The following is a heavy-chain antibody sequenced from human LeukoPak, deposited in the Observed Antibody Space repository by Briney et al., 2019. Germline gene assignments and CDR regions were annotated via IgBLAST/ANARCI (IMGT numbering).Heavy chain of an antibody. CDR2: IWYDGNNK. J-gene: IGHJ4*02. V-gene: IGHV3-33*01. CDR3: ARDNIRGAYYLDY. Sequence: GGSLRLSCAASGFXFSSCAIHWVRQAPGKGQEWVAFIWYDGNNKYYADSVKGRFTISRDNSKNTVYLQMDSLRAEDTAVYYCARDNIRGAYYLDYWGRGTRVTVSS. CDR1: GFXFSSCA. D-gene: IGHD2/OR15-2a*01.